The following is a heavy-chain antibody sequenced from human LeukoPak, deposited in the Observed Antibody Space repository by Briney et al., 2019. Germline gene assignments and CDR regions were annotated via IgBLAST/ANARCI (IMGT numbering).Heavy chain of an antibody. D-gene: IGHD6-13*01. V-gene: IGHV4-39*01. J-gene: IGHJ3*02. CDR3: ARGIAAASERALDI. CDR2: IFYSGES. Sequence: SETLSLTCSVSGGSISGNYYWGWIRQPPGKGLEWIGSIFYSGESEKNPSLKNRVTVSLDTSKNQFFLKVTSVTVADTAVYFCARGIAAASERALDIWGQGTTVTVSS. CDR1: GGSISGNYY.